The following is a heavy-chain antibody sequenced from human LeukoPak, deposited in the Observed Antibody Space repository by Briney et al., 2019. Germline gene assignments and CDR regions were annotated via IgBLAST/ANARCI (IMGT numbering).Heavy chain of an antibody. V-gene: IGHV3-23*01. CDR3: AKAASSGTYFDY. CDR2: ISGSGGST. J-gene: IGHJ4*02. D-gene: IGHD1-1*01. CDR1: GFTFSSYD. Sequence: GGSLRLSCAASGFTFSSYDMSWVRRAPGKGLEWVSAISGSGGSTYYADSVKGRFTISRDKSKNTLYLQMNSLRAEDTALYYCAKAASSGTYFDYWGQGTLVTVSS.